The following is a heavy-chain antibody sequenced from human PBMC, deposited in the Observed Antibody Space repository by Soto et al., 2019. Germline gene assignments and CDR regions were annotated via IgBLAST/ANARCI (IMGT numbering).Heavy chain of an antibody. D-gene: IGHD4-17*01. V-gene: IGHV3-30*18. Sequence: QVPLVESGGGVVQPGRSLRLSCAASGFTFSSYGMHWVRQAPGKGLEWVAVISYDGSNKYYADSVKGRFTISRDNSKNTLYLQMNSLRAEDTAVYYCAKDRAYGDYKGYYFDYWGQGTLVTVSS. CDR1: GFTFSSYG. CDR3: AKDRAYGDYKGYYFDY. J-gene: IGHJ4*02. CDR2: ISYDGSNK.